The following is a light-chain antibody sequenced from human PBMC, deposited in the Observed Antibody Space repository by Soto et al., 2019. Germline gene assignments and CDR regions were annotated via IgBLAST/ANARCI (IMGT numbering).Light chain of an antibody. CDR2: KAS. J-gene: IGKJ2*01. Sequence: DIQMTQSPSTLSASVGDRVTFNCRASRAISTWLAWYQQKPGKAPKLLIYKASSLESGVPSRFSGSGSGTEFTLTISSLQPDDFATYYCQQYNSPPYTFGQGTTLEIK. CDR3: QQYNSPPYT. CDR1: RAISTW. V-gene: IGKV1-5*03.